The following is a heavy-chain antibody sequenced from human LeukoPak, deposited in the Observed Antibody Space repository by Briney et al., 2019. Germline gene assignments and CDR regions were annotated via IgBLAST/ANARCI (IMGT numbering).Heavy chain of an antibody. CDR2: IKHDGSET. D-gene: IGHD2-2*02. CDR3: ARDRAAIIAGFDY. V-gene: IGHV3-7*01. J-gene: IGHJ4*02. CDR1: GFTFSSYW. Sequence: PGGSLRLSCAASGFTFSSYWMSWVRQAPGKGLEWVANIKHDGSETYYVDSVKGRFTISRDNAKNSLYLQMNSLRAEDTAVYYCARDRAAIIAGFDYWGQGPLVTVSS.